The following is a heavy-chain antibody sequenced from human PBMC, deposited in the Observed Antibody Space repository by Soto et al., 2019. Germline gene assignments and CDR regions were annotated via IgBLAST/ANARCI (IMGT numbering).Heavy chain of an antibody. CDR1: GFTLNSYG. CDR3: AREPPYPLCFCSTSCYGDYFDF. CDR2: YRYEGGIK. D-gene: IGHD2-2*01. V-gene: IGHV3-33*01. J-gene: IGHJ4*02. Sequence: GGSLKLPFAASGFTLNSYGMHWVPQAPGKGLEWVAVYRYEGGIKPYADSWKARFTISRDNSKNTLYLQMNILRAEDTAVYYCAREPPYPLCFCSTSCYGDYFDFWGQGTLVTVSS.